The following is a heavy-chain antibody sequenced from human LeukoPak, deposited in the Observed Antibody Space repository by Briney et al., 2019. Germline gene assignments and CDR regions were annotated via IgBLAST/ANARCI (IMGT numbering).Heavy chain of an antibody. Sequence: RGASVKVSCKASGYTFTSYGISWVRQAPGQGLEWMGWISAYNGNTNYAQKLQGRVTMTTDTSTSTAYMELRSLRSDDTAVYYCARVDCTNGVCYLFDYWGQGTLVTVSS. CDR3: ARVDCTNGVCYLFDY. CDR2: ISAYNGNT. V-gene: IGHV1-18*01. D-gene: IGHD2-8*01. J-gene: IGHJ4*02. CDR1: GYTFTSYG.